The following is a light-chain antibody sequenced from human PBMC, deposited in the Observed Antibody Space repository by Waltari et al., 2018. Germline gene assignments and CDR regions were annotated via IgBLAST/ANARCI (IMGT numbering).Light chain of an antibody. V-gene: IGKV3D-7*01. CDR2: GAS. CDR1: QSLSSGY. J-gene: IGKJ2*03. CDR3: QQDYNLSYS. Sequence: EIVMTQSPATLSLSPGESATLSCMASQSLSSGYLSWYQQKLGQAPRLLIYGASTRATGIPARFSGSGSGTDFTLTISSLQPEDFAVYYRQQDYNLSYSFGQGTKLEIK.